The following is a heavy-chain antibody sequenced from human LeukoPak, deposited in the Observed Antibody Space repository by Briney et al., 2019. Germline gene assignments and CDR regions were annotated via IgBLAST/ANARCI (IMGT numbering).Heavy chain of an antibody. CDR3: AKDSSFWVDVATVQY. J-gene: IGHJ4*02. V-gene: IGHV3-23*01. CDR1: GFSFSTSA. Sequence: PGGSLRLSCEASGFSFSTSAMSWVRQAPGKGLEWVSSVSGSGGATFHAASVKGRFTVSRDNSKNTLYLQMNSLRDEDTALYFCAKDSSFWVDVATVQYWGQGTPVTVSS. D-gene: IGHD2/OR15-2a*01. CDR2: VSGSGGAT.